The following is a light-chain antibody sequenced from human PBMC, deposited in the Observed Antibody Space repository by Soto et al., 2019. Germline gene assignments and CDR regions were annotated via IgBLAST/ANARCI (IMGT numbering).Light chain of an antibody. CDR3: QQTYSSSWT. CDR2: GAS. CDR1: QSVRNY. V-gene: IGKV1-39*01. J-gene: IGKJ1*01. Sequence: DIQMTQSPSSLSASVGDSVTITCRASQSVRNYLNLYQHKPGKAPKLLIYGASRLQTGVPSRFSGSGSGTDFTLTVSSLQPEDFATYYCQQTYSSSWTFGQGTKLEIK.